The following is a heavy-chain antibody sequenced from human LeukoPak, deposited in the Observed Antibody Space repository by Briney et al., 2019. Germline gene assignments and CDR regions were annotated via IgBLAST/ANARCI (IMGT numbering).Heavy chain of an antibody. D-gene: IGHD3-3*01. CDR2: IYGDGRT. Sequence: GGSLRLSCVVSGFSVSNNYIIWVRQAPGNGLERVSVIYGDGRTSHSASVRGRFTISRDNSKNIVSLQMNNLRAEDTAVYYCARGRGLGVVSPYFDYWGQGTLVTVSS. CDR1: GFSVSNNY. CDR3: ARGRGLGVVSPYFDY. J-gene: IGHJ4*02. V-gene: IGHV3-53*01.